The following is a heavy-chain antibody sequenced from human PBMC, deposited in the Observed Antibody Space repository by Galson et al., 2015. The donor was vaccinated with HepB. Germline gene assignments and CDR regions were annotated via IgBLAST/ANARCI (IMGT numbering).Heavy chain of an antibody. V-gene: IGHV3-7*03. CDR2: INPDGSEK. CDR1: EFTFSSYW. D-gene: IGHD3-10*01. J-gene: IGHJ6*02. CDR3: ARRVSLVRGIITKPDYYYGMDV. Sequence: SLRLSCAASEFTFSSYWMNWVRQAPGKGLEWAANINPDGSEKYYVASLKGRFTISRDNAQNSLYLQMDSLRAEDTAVYYCARRVSLVRGIITKPDYYYGMDVWGQGTTVTVAS.